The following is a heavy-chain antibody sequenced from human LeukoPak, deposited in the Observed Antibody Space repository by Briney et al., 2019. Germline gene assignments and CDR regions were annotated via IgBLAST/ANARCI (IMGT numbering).Heavy chain of an antibody. D-gene: IGHD6-19*01. Sequence: PSETLSLTCTVSGGSISTYYWSWIRQPPGKGLEWIGYSYYSGSVNYNPSLESRVTISVDTSKNQFSLKLRFVTAADTAMYYCAREGSVAATVFTFDIWGQGTMVTVSS. CDR3: AREGSVAATVFTFDI. CDR1: GGSISTYY. J-gene: IGHJ3*02. V-gene: IGHV4-59*01. CDR2: SYYSGSV.